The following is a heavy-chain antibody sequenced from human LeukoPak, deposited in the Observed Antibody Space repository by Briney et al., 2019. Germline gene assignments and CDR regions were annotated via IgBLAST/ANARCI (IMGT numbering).Heavy chain of an antibody. V-gene: IGHV4-59*01. Sequence: SETLSLTCTGSGGSISSYYWSWIRQPPGKGLEGIVYIYYSDSTDYNPSLKSRVTITVDTYKNQFSLKLSSVTAADTAVYYCARESYNPTHRTNDAFDIWGQGTMVTVSS. J-gene: IGHJ3*02. CDR2: IYYSDST. CDR3: ARESYNPTHRTNDAFDI. CDR1: GGSISSYY. D-gene: IGHD5-24*01.